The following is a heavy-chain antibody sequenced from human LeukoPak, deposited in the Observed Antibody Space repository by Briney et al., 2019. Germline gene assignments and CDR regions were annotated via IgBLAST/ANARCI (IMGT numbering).Heavy chain of an antibody. V-gene: IGHV4-34*01. CDR2: IIHSGGT. Sequence: PSETLSLTCAVYGGSFSGYYWSWIRQPPGKGLDWIGEIIHSGGTNYNPSLKSRVTISVDTSKNQFSLNLNSINAAGTAVYYCARGLGGSYYFDHWGQGTLVTVSS. J-gene: IGHJ4*02. D-gene: IGHD1-26*01. CDR3: ARGLGGSYYFDH. CDR1: GGSFSGYY.